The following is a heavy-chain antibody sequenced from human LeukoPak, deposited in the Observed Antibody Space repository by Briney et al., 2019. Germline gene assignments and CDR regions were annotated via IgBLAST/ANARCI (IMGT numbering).Heavy chain of an antibody. CDR2: FSLDTDRI. CDR1: GLTLDRYA. CDR3: TKDITPGGADV. V-gene: IGHV3-9*01. Sequence: GGSLRLSCVASGLTLDRYAMHWVRQGPGKGLEWVAGFSLDTDRIDYADPVRGRFTVSKDDAKKTLYLQMNNLRTEDTALYYCTKDITPGGADVWGQGTTVTVSS. D-gene: IGHD3-10*01. J-gene: IGHJ6*02.